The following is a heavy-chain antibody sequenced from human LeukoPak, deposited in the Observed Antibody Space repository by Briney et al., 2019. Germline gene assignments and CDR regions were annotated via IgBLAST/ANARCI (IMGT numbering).Heavy chain of an antibody. Sequence: SVKVSCKASGGTFSSYAISWVRQAPGQGREWMGGIIPIFGTANYAQKFQGRVTITADESTSTAYMELSSLRSEDTAVYYCARGCVGSSSWSRGVYYFDYWGQGTLVTVSS. J-gene: IGHJ4*02. CDR1: GGTFSSYA. V-gene: IGHV1-69*01. CDR3: ARGCVGSSSWSRGVYYFDY. D-gene: IGHD6-13*01. CDR2: IIPIFGTA.